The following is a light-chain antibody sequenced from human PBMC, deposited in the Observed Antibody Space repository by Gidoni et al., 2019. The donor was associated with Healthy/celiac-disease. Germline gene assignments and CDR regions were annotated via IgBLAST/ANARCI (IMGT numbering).Light chain of an antibody. CDR1: QSFSSSY. CDR3: QQYGSAPMYT. J-gene: IGKJ2*01. V-gene: IGKV3-20*01. Sequence: IVLTQSPGTLSLSPGERATLSCRASQSFSSSYLAWYQQKPGPAPRLLIHGASSRATGIPDRFSGSGSGTDFTLTISSLEPEDVAVYYCQQYGSAPMYTFGQGTKLEIK. CDR2: GAS.